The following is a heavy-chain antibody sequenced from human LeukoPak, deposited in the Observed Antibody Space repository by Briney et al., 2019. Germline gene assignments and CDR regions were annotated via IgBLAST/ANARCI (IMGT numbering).Heavy chain of an antibody. V-gene: IGHV4-39*07. D-gene: IGHD4-23*01. CDR3: ARDFRVRCFDP. J-gene: IGHJ5*02. CDR1: GGSISSSSYY. Sequence: SETLSLTCTVSGGSISSSSYYWGWIRQPPGKGLEWIGSIHYSGSTYYNPSLKSRVTISVDTSKNQFSLKLSSVTAADTAVYYCARDFRVRCFDPWGQGTLVTVSS. CDR2: IHYSGST.